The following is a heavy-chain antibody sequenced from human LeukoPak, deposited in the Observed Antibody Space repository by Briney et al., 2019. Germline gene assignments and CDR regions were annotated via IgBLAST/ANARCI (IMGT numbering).Heavy chain of an antibody. CDR2: ISSSGSTV. CDR3: ARDYGGSSPFDY. CDR1: GFTFSDYY. V-gene: IGHV3-11*04. Sequence: PGGSLRLSCAASGFTFSDYYIYWIRQAPGKGLEWVSHISSSGSTVYYADSVKGRFIISRDNAKNSLYLQMNSLRAEDTAVYYCARDYGGSSPFDYWSQGTLVTVSS. D-gene: IGHD4-23*01. J-gene: IGHJ4*02.